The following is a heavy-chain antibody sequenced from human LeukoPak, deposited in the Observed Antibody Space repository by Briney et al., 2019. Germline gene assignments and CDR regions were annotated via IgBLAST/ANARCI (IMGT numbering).Heavy chain of an antibody. Sequence: GSLRLSCAASGFTFSSYAMSWVRQAPGKGLEWVSAISGSGGSTYYADSVKGRFTISRDNARNSLYLQMDSLRAEDTAVYYCAREGSLGWGQGTMVTVSS. D-gene: IGHD3-10*01. V-gene: IGHV3-23*01. CDR3: AREGSLG. J-gene: IGHJ3*01. CDR2: ISGSGGST. CDR1: GFTFSSYA.